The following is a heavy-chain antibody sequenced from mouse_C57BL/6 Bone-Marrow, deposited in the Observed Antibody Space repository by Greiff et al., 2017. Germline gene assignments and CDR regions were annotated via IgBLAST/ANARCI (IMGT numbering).Heavy chain of an antibody. D-gene: IGHD2-12*01. V-gene: IGHV14-4*01. CDR2: IDPEIGDT. CDR3: ARAYYSPLYAMDY. CDR1: GFNIKDDY. Sequence: VQLQQSGAELVRPGASVKLSCTASGFNIKDDYIHWVKQRPEQGLEWIGWIDPEIGDTEYASKFQGKATITADPSSNTAYLQLSSLTSEDTAVYYCARAYYSPLYAMDYWGQGTSVTVSS. J-gene: IGHJ4*01.